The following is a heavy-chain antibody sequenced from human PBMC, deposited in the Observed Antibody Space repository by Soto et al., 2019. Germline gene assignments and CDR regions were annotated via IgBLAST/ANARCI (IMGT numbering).Heavy chain of an antibody. Sequence: GASVKVSCKASGYTSTSYAMHWVRQAPGQRLEWMGWINAGNGNTKYSQKFQGRVTITRDTSASTAYMELSSLRSEDTAVYYCARSEPYYYGSGTNNWSDPWGQGTLVTVSS. V-gene: IGHV1-3*01. D-gene: IGHD3-10*01. CDR2: INAGNGNT. CDR1: GYTSTSYA. CDR3: ARSEPYYYGSGTNNWSDP. J-gene: IGHJ5*02.